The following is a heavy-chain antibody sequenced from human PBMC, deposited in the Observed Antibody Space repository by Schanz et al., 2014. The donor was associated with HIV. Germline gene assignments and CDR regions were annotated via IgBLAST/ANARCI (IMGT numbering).Heavy chain of an antibody. CDR1: GFSFNNYG. V-gene: IGHV3-72*01. CDR2: SRVKRDSYAT. CDR3: RGYRFYYGVDS. J-gene: IGHJ6*02. Sequence: VQLVESGGGVVQPRRSLRLSCAASGFSFNNYGMHWVRQAPGKGLEWVARSRVKRDSYATEYAASVTGRFTISRDDSKNSVYLQMNSLNIEDTAVYYCRGYRFYYGVDSWGQGTTVTVS. D-gene: IGHD5-18*01.